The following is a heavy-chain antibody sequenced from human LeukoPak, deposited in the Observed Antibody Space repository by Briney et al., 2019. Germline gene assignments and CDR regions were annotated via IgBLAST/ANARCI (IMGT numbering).Heavy chain of an antibody. D-gene: IGHD3-10*01. CDR3: AGGPYDSGGYPYYFDN. CDR2: IYYSGTT. V-gene: IGHV4-39*01. J-gene: IGHJ4*02. CDR1: GASISSSSYY. Sequence: SETLSLTCTVSGASISSSSYYWGWIRQPPGKRLEWIGSIYYSGTTYDNPSLKSRVTISVDTSRKQFSLKLSSVTASDTAVYYCAGGPYDSGGYPYYFDNWGQGSLVTVSS.